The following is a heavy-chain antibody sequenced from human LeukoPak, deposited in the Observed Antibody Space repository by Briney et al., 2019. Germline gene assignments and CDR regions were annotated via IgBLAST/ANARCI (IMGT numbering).Heavy chain of an antibody. Sequence: GGSLRLSCAASGFIFSSYEMNWVRQAPGKGLEWVSYISSSGSTIYYADSVKGRFTISRDNAKNSLYLQMNSLRAEDTAVYYCASGEVVVTLDAFDIWGQGTMVTVSS. V-gene: IGHV3-48*03. CDR1: GFIFSSYE. D-gene: IGHD3-22*01. CDR3: ASGEVVVTLDAFDI. J-gene: IGHJ3*02. CDR2: ISSSGSTI.